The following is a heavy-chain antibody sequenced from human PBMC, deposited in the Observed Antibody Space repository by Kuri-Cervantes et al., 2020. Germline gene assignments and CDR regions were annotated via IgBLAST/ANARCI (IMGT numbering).Heavy chain of an antibody. CDR1: GYIFTGYY. V-gene: IGHV1-2*02. CDR2: INPNSGGT. CDR3: ARGAAMDPNYYYGMDV. D-gene: IGHD5-18*01. J-gene: IGHJ6*02. Sequence: ASVKVSCKASGYIFTGYYIYWVRQAPGQGLEWMGWINPNSGGTNYAQKFQGRVTMTRDTSISTAYMELSRLRSDDTAVYYCARGAAMDPNYYYGMDVWGQGTTVTVSS.